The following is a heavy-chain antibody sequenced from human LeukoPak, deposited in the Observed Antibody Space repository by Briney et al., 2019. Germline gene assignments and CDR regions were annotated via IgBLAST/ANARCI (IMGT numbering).Heavy chain of an antibody. V-gene: IGHV3-30-3*01. CDR3: ARDRSSGWSFDP. CDR2: ISYDGSNK. Sequence: TGGSLRLSCAASGFTFSSYAMHWVRQAPGKGLEWVAVISYDGSNKYYADSAKGRFTISRDNSKNTLYLQMNSLRAEDTAVYYCARDRSSGWSFDPWGQGTLVTVSS. D-gene: IGHD6-19*01. CDR1: GFTFSSYA. J-gene: IGHJ5*02.